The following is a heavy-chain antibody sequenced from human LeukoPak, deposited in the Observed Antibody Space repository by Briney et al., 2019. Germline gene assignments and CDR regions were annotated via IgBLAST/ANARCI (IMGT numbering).Heavy chain of an antibody. V-gene: IGHV3-23*01. Sequence: GGSLRLSCAASGFTFSSYAMSWVRQAPGKGLEWVSGISGSGGSTYYADSVKGRFTISRDNSKNTLYLQMKSLRAEDTAVYYCAKDYDSSGYYCTAYWGQGTLVTVSS. D-gene: IGHD3-22*01. J-gene: IGHJ4*02. CDR3: AKDYDSSGYYCTAY. CDR1: GFTFSSYA. CDR2: ISGSGGST.